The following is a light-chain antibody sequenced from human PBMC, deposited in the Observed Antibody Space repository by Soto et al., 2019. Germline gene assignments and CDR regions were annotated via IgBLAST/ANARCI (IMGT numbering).Light chain of an antibody. CDR1: NIGSKS. V-gene: IGLV3-21*02. J-gene: IGLJ2*01. CDR2: DNS. CDR3: QVWDSSSDHVV. Sequence: SYELTQPPSVSVAPGQTARITCGENNIGSKSVHWYQQKPGQAPVVVVYDNSDRPSGIPERFSGSNSGNTATLTINRVEAGDEADYYCQVWDSSSDHVVFGGGTKVTVL.